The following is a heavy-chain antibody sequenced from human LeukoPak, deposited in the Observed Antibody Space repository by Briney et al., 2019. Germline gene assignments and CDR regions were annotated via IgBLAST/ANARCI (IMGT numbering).Heavy chain of an antibody. CDR3: ARGSRIPMVRAQFWYFDL. CDR2: INHSGRT. CDR1: GGTFSGYY. V-gene: IGHV4-34*01. Sequence: SETLSLTCAVYGGTFSGYYWSWLRQPPGKGREWIGEINHSGRTNYNPSLKIPVTISVDTSKNQFSLKLSSVTAADTAAYYCARGSRIPMVRAQFWYFDLWGRGTLVTVSS. D-gene: IGHD3-10*01. J-gene: IGHJ2*01.